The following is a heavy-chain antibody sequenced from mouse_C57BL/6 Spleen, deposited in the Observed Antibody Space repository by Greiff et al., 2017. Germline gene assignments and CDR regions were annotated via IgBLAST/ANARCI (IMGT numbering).Heavy chain of an antibody. Sequence: QVQLQQPGAELVKPGASVKVSCKASGYTFTSYWITWVKQRPGQGLEWIGDIYPGSGSTNYNEKFKSKATLTVDTSSSTAYMQLSSLTSEDSAVYYCARANYYGSSGAWFAYWGQGTLVTVSA. J-gene: IGHJ3*01. CDR2: IYPGSGST. V-gene: IGHV1-55*01. D-gene: IGHD1-1*01. CDR1: GYTFTSYW. CDR3: ARANYYGSSGAWFAY.